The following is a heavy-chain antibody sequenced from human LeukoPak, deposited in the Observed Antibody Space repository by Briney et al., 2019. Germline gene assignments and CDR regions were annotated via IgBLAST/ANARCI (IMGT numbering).Heavy chain of an antibody. Sequence: GGSLRLSCGASEFAFSDFYMTWIRQAPGKGLEWVALIWSDGSNKYYADSVKGRFTISRDNSKNTLYLQMISLRAEDTAVYYCARDRDYDIFTGYYLAYWGQGTLVTVSS. D-gene: IGHD3-9*01. CDR1: EFAFSDFY. CDR3: ARDRDYDIFTGYYLAY. V-gene: IGHV3-33*08. CDR2: IWSDGSNK. J-gene: IGHJ4*02.